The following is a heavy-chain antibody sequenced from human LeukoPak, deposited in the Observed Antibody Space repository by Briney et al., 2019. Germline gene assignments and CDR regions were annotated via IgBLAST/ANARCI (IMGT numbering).Heavy chain of an antibody. V-gene: IGHV4-59*01. CDR3: ARVPSGSSIVYYMDV. Sequence: SETLSLTCTVSGVSISSYYWSWIRQPPGKGLEWIGYIYYSGSTNYNPSLKSRVTISVDTSKNQFSLKLSSVTAADTAVYYCARVPSGSSIVYYMDVWGKGTTVTVSS. CDR2: IYYSGST. J-gene: IGHJ6*03. CDR1: GVSISSYY. D-gene: IGHD6-6*01.